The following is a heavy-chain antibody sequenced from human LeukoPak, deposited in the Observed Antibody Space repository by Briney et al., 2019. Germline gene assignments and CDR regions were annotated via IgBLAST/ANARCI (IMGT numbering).Heavy chain of an antibody. D-gene: IGHD1-26*01. CDR2: IYYSGST. V-gene: IGHV4-59*01. Sequence: SETLSLPCTVSGDSLCGSYWRWLRQPPGKALEWLGYIYYSGSTNYNPCLKSRVTISVDTSKNQVSLKLSSVTAADTAVYYGARSPPGSYYTSFLDYGGQGTLVTVSS. CDR1: GDSLCGSY. CDR3: ARSPPGSYYTSFLDY. J-gene: IGHJ4*02.